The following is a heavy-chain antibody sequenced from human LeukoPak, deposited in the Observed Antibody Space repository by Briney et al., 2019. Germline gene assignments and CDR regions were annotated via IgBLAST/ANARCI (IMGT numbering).Heavy chain of an antibody. Sequence: VASVKVSCKASGYTFTGYYMHWVRQAPGQGLEWMGWINPNSGGTNYAQKFQGRVTMTRDTSISTAYMELSRLRSDDTAVYYCASEGLARGEDCSGTSCYRFDNWGQGTLVTVSS. J-gene: IGHJ4*02. CDR2: INPNSGGT. CDR3: ASEGLARGEDCSGTSCYRFDN. CDR1: GYTFTGYY. D-gene: IGHD2-2*02. V-gene: IGHV1-2*02.